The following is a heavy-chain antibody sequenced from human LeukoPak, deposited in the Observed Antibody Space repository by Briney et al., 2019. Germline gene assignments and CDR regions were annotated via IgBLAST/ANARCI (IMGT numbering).Heavy chain of an antibody. V-gene: IGHV1-2*06. CDR1: GYTFTDSY. Sequence: ASVKVSCKTSGYTFTDSYIHWVRQAPGQGLEWMGRINPNSGDPNYPQKFQGRVTMTRDTSISTAYMEMSRLTSDDTAVYYCARSARHCNNGVCFTDYYIDLWGQGTLVTVSS. J-gene: IGHJ5*02. D-gene: IGHD2-8*01. CDR2: INPNSGDP. CDR3: ARSARHCNNGVCFTDYYIDL.